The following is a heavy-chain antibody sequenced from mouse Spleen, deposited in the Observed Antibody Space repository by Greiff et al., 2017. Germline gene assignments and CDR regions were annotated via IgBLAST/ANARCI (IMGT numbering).Heavy chain of an antibody. Sequence: QVQLQQPGAELVKPGASVKLSCKASGYTFTSYWMHWVKQRPGQGLEWIGMIHPNSGSTNYNEKFKSKATLTVDKSSSTAYMQLSSLTSEDSAVYYCAKRDYDGSPYAMDYWGQGTSVTVSS. CDR1: GYTFTSYW. J-gene: IGHJ4*01. CDR2: IHPNSGST. D-gene: IGHD2-4*01. CDR3: AKRDYDGSPYAMDY. V-gene: IGHV1-64*01.